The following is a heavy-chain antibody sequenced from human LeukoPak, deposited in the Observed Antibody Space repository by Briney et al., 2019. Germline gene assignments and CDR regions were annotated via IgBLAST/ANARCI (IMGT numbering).Heavy chain of an antibody. J-gene: IGHJ4*02. CDR3: ARDQAYSGYDYYFDY. Sequence: PGGSLRLSCAASGFTVSSNYMSWVRQAPGKGLEWVSVIYSGGSTYYADSVKGRFTISRDNSKNTLYLQMNSLRAEDTAVYYCARDQAYSGYDYYFDYWGQGTLVTVSS. V-gene: IGHV3-53*01. D-gene: IGHD5-12*01. CDR1: GFTVSSNY. CDR2: IYSGGST.